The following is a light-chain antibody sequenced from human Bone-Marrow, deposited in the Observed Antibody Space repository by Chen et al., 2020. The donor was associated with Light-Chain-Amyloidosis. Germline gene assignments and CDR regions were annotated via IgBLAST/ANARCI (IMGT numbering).Light chain of an antibody. V-gene: IGLV3-21*02. CDR3: QVWDSSSDQVL. J-gene: IGLJ3*02. CDR1: NIGREG. CDR2: DDA. Sequence: SYVLTQPPSLSVAPGQTARITCGGNNIGREGVHWYQKKPGQAPVLVVYDDADRPSGIPQRFSVSNSGNTATLTVSRVEAGDEADYCCQVWDSSSDQVLFGGGTKLTVL.